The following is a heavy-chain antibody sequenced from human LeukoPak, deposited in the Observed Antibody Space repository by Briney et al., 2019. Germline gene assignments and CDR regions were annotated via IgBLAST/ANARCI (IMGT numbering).Heavy chain of an antibody. J-gene: IGHJ4*02. CDR2: IYYSGST. Sequence: PSETLSLTCTVSGGSISSSSYYWGWIRQPPGKGLEWIGSIYYSGSTYYNPSLKSRVTISVDTSKNQFSLKLSSVTAADTAVYYCARAAGNFDWLNFFDYWGQGTLVTVSS. D-gene: IGHD3-9*01. CDR1: GGSISSSSYY. V-gene: IGHV4-39*07. CDR3: ARAAGNFDWLNFFDY.